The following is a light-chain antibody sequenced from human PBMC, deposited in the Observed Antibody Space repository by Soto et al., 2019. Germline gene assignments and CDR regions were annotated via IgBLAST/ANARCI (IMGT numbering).Light chain of an antibody. CDR1: SSDVGGYNF. J-gene: IGLJ3*02. CDR3: SSYTDHSTL. V-gene: IGLV2-14*01. CDR2: EVS. Sequence: QSALTQPASVSGSPGQSITISCTGTSSDVGGYNFVSWYQQHPGKAPKLMIYEVSSRPSGVSNRFSGSKSGNTAFLTISGLQAEDEAEYYCSSYTDHSTLFGGGTQLTVL.